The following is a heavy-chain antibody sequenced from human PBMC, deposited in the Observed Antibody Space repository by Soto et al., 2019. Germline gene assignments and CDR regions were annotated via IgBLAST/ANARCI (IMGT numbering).Heavy chain of an antibody. J-gene: IGHJ5*02. D-gene: IGHD5-12*01. Sequence: ASVKVACKASGITFSWYAMHWVRQAPGQRLEWMGWINAGNGDTRYSQLFQGRVTLTRDTSASTVYLDLSSLRSEDTALYYCARAISGYVTWGEGTLVTVSS. V-gene: IGHV1-3*01. CDR1: GITFSWYA. CDR3: ARAISGYVT. CDR2: INAGNGDT.